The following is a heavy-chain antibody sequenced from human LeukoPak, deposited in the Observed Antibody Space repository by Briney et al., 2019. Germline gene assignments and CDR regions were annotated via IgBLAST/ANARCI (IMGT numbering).Heavy chain of an antibody. V-gene: IGHV4-39*01. J-gene: IGHJ3*02. Sequence: PSETLSLTCTVSGVSISSSSYYWGWIRQPPGQGLAWSGSVYYSGSNYYNPSLKSRVTISVNTYKNQFSLKLSSVTAADTAVYYCARHSGPLYDSSGYYSDDAFDIWGQGTMITVSS. CDR1: GVSISSSSYY. CDR3: ARHSGPLYDSSGYYSDDAFDI. D-gene: IGHD3-22*01. CDR2: VYYSGSN.